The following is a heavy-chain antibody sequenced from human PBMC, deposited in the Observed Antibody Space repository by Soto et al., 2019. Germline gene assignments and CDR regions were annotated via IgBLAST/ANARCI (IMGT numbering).Heavy chain of an antibody. Sequence: SQTLPLTCAISGDSVSSNSAAWNWTRHSPSRGLEWLGRTYYRSKWYNDYAVSVKSRITINPDTSKNKFSLQLNSVTPEEAAVYYCARVVVAATDAFDIWGQGTMVTVSS. J-gene: IGHJ3*02. CDR2: TYYRSKWYN. CDR1: GDSVSSNSAA. V-gene: IGHV6-1*01. CDR3: ARVVVAATDAFDI. D-gene: IGHD2-15*01.